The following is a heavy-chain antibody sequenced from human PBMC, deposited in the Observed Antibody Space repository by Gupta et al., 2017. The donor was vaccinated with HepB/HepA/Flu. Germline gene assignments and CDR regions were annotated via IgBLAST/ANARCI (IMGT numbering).Heavy chain of an antibody. CDR2: IYWDDDK. D-gene: IGHD5-18*01. CDR3: AHRRGYSYSSEAFEI. Sequence: GFSLSTSGVGVGWIRQPPGKALEWLALIYWDDDKRYSPSLKSRLTITKDTSKNQVVLTMTNMDPVDTATYYCAHRRGYSYSSEAFEIWGQGTMVTGYS. CDR1: GFSLSTSGVG. V-gene: IGHV2-5*02. J-gene: IGHJ3*02.